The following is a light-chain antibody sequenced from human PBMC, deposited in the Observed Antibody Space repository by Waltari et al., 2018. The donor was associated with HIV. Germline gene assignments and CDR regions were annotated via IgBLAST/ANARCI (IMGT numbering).Light chain of an antibody. J-gene: IGLJ3*02. CDR3: AAWDDTLNGWV. V-gene: IGLV1-44*01. CDR1: NSNIGPNT. Sequence: SVLTQPPSASGTPGQRVTISCSGSNSNIGPNTGTWYRQLPGTTPQLLIHSNEQRPSGVPDRFSGSKSGTSASLAISGLQSEDEADYYCAAWDDTLNGWVFGGGTKLTVL. CDR2: SNE.